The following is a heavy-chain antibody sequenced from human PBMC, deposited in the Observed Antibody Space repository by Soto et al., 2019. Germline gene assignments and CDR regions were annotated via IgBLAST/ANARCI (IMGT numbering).Heavy chain of an antibody. D-gene: IGHD2-2*01. Sequence: RASVKVSCKASGYTFTGYYMHWVRQAPGQGLEWMGWINPNSGGTNYAQKFQGRVTMTRDTSISTAYMELSRLRSDDTAVYYCARDIVVVPAKYYYYGMDVWGQGTTVTVSS. CDR1: GYTFTGYY. CDR3: ARDIVVVPAKYYYYGMDV. V-gene: IGHV1-2*02. J-gene: IGHJ6*01. CDR2: INPNSGGT.